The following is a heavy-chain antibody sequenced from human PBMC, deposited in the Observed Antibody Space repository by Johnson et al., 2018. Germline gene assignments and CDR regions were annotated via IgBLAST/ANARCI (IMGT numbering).Heavy chain of an antibody. V-gene: IGHV3-48*02. D-gene: IGHD1-1*01. CDR3: AKDRWNRRHDYYMDV. J-gene: IGHJ6*03. Sequence: VQLVESGGVLVQPGGSQRLSCEASGFIFSNHGMNWVRQAPGQGLEWISYISSTGTARYYLRSVKGRFTISRDNAKKSLFLQMDSLRDEDTAVLYLAKDRWNRRHDYYMDVWGKGTTVTVSS. CDR1: GFIFSNHG. CDR2: ISSTGTAR.